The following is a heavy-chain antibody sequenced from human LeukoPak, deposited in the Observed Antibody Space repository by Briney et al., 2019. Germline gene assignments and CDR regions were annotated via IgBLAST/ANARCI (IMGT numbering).Heavy chain of an antibody. D-gene: IGHD3-16*01. CDR2: IFYIGDT. CDR3: ARLKMGAYFDL. CDR1: AGSITTYY. J-gene: IGHJ2*01. Sequence: SETLSLTCPVSAGSITTYYWSWIRQPPGKGLEWVGYIFYIGDTSFSPPLKSRVTISLDTSENQFSLKLSSVTAADTAVYYCARLKMGAYFDLWGRGTLVTVSS. V-gene: IGHV4-59*08.